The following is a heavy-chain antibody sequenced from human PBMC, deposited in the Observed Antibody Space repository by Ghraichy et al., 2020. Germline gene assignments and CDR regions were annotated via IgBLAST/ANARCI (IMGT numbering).Heavy chain of an antibody. CDR1: GFTFSSYW. J-gene: IGHJ6*02. Sequence: GGSLRLSCAASGFTFSSYWMSWVRQAPGEGLEWLANIKQDGSEKYYVDSVKGRFTISRDNAKNSLYLQMNSLRAEDTAVSYCARTDHYYYARDVWGQGTTVTVTS. CDR2: IKQDGSEK. V-gene: IGHV3-7*01. CDR3: ARTDHYYYARDV.